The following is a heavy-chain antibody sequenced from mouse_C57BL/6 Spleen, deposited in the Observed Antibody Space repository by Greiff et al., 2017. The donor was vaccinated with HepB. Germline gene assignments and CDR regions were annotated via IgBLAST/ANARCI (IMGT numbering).Heavy chain of an antibody. CDR2: ISYDGSN. Sequence: ESGPGLVKPSQSLSLTCSVTGYSITSGYYWNWIRQFPGNKLEWMGYISYDGSNNYNPSLKNRISITRDTSKNQFFLKLNSVTTEDTATYYCARDSNPYFDYWGQGTTLTVSS. J-gene: IGHJ2*01. V-gene: IGHV3-6*01. CDR1: GYSITSGYY. CDR3: ARDSNPYFDY. D-gene: IGHD2-5*01.